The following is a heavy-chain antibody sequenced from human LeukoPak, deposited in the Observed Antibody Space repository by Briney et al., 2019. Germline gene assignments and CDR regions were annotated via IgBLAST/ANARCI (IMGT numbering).Heavy chain of an antibody. J-gene: IGHJ4*02. CDR3: ARDSYGSGLLDY. D-gene: IGHD3-10*01. CDR1: GFTVSSNY. CDR2: IYSGGST. V-gene: IGHV3-66*01. Sequence: GGSLRLSCAASGFTVSSNYMSWVRQAPGKGLEWVSVIYSGGSTYYADSVKGRFTISRDNSKNTLYLQMNSLRAEDTAVYYCARDSYGSGLLDYWGQGTLVTVSS.